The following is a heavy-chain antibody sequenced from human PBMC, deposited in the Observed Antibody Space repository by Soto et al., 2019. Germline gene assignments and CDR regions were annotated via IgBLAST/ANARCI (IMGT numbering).Heavy chain of an antibody. D-gene: IGHD2-8*01. J-gene: IGHJ4*01. Sequence: EVQLLESGGGLVQPGGSLRLSCTASGFTFSSYAMSWVRQAPGKELEWVSTISGNSGKTNYAESVKGRFSISRDNSKNTVHLQLDSLRSEDTAVYFCAKLGFVLMELYYFHQWGHGTLVPVSS. CDR1: GFTFSSYA. V-gene: IGHV3-23*01. CDR3: AKLGFVLMELYYFHQ. CDR2: ISGNSGKT.